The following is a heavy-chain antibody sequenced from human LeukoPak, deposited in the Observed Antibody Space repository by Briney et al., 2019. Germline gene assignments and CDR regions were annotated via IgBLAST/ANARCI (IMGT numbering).Heavy chain of an antibody. J-gene: IGHJ4*02. CDR3: ARVMVRGVIFDY. CDR2: ISSSGSTI. V-gene: IGHV3-11*01. CDR1: GFTFSDYY. Sequence: PGGSLRLSCAASGFTFSDYYMSWIRQAPGKGLEWVSYISSSGSTIYYADSVKGRFTISRDNAKNSLYLQMNSPRAEDTAVYYCARVMVRGVIFDYWGQGTLVTVSS. D-gene: IGHD3-10*01.